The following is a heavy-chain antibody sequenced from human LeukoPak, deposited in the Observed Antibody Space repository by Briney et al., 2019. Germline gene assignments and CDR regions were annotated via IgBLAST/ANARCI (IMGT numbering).Heavy chain of an antibody. D-gene: IGHD2-15*01. CDR3: ASESAAGYCSGGSCYSLKDYYYYYYMDV. J-gene: IGHJ6*03. CDR2: TRNKANSYTT. V-gene: IGHV3-72*01. CDR1: GFTFSDHY. Sequence: PGGSLRLSCAASGFTFSDHYMDWVRQAPGKGLEWVGRTRNKANSYTTEYAASVKGRFTISRDDSKNSLYLQMNSLKTEDTAVYYCASESAAGYCSGGSCYSLKDYYYYYYMDVWGKGTTVTVSS.